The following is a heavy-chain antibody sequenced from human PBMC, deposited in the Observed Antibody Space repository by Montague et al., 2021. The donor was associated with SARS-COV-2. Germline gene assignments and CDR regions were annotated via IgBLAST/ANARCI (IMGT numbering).Heavy chain of an antibody. CDR3: AGAFTSCLQFVPSFDF. J-gene: IGHJ4*02. CDR1: GGSISSYY. Sequence: SETLSLTCTVSGGSISSYYWRWCRQQPGKGLEWSGYDYYSRGTNYNTSLKRRVTVSVDMYKNQFFLKLSTVTAADTAVYYCAGAFTSCLQFVPSFDFWGQGTLVTVSS. V-gene: IGHV4-59*01. CDR2: DYYSRGT. D-gene: IGHD5-24*01.